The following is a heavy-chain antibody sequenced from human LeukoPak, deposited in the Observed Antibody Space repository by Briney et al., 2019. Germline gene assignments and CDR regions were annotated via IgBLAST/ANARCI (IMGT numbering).Heavy chain of an antibody. CDR1: GGSISSGGYY. CDR2: IYHSGST. Sequence: PSETLSLTCTVSGGSISSGGYYWSWIRQPPGKGLEWIGYIYHSGSTYYNPSLKSRVTISVDRSKDQFSLKLSSVTAADTAVYYCARGLLSNYDILTGPQVVLPYYFDYWGQGTLVTVSS. J-gene: IGHJ4*02. CDR3: ARGLLSNYDILTGPQVVLPYYFDY. V-gene: IGHV4-30-2*01. D-gene: IGHD3-9*01.